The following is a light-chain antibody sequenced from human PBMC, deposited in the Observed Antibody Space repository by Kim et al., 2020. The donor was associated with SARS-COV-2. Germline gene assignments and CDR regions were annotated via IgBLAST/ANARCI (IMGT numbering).Light chain of an antibody. CDR1: NANIGNNF. Sequence: GQTGTISCSVSNANIGNNFVNWYQQLPGAAPKLVIYRDHERPSGVPDRFSGSKSGTSASLVISGVRSGDGGDYYCASWDDSLSGQVFGGGTQLTVL. J-gene: IGLJ3*02. CDR3: ASWDDSLSGQV. V-gene: IGLV1-47*01. CDR2: RDH.